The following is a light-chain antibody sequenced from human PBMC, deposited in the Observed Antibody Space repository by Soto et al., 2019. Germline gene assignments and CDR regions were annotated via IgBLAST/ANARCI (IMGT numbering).Light chain of an antibody. Sequence: EIVVTQSPATLSVSPVERATLSCMTSQSVSSHVAWYQQKPGQAPRLLIHGASTRATAIPARFSGSGSGTEFTLTIISLQSEDLAVYFCQQYNNWPPWTFGHGTKVDIK. CDR3: QQYNNWPPWT. V-gene: IGKV3-15*01. CDR2: GAS. CDR1: QSVSSH. J-gene: IGKJ1*01.